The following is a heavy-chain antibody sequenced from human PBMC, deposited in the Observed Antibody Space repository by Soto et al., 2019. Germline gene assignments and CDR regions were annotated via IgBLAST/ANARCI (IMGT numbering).Heavy chain of an antibody. CDR2: ISATGGGT. Sequence: LRLSCAASGFKFSNYAMSWVRQAPWKGLEWVSLISATGGGTYYADSVKGRFTISRDNSHNTLYLQVHSLTAEDTAVYYCAKDRRAGGNSAFYFDFWGQGAQVTVPS. D-gene: IGHD3-16*01. CDR3: AKDRRAGGNSAFYFDF. J-gene: IGHJ4*02. V-gene: IGHV3-23*01. CDR1: GFKFSNYA.